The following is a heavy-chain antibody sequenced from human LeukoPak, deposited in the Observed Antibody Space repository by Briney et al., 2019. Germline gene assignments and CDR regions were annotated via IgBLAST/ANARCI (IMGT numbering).Heavy chain of an antibody. V-gene: IGHV3-74*01. D-gene: IGHD2-15*01. CDR2: INSDGSST. CDR1: GFTFSSYW. Sequence: GGSLRLSCAASGFTFSSYWMHWVRQAPGKGLVWVSRINSDGSSTSYADSVKGRFTISRDNAKNTLYLQMNSPRAEDTAVYYCASESVVVSFDYWGQGTLVTVSS. CDR3: ASESVVVSFDY. J-gene: IGHJ4*02.